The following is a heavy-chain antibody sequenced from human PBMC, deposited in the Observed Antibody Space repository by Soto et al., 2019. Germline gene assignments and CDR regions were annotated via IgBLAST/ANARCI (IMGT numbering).Heavy chain of an antibody. Sequence: VQLVESGGGLVKPGGSLSLSCAGSGFMFSSYNMNWVRQAPGRGLEWVSFISSSSAYKYYEDAVKGRFTISRDNDKNSVYLQMNSLRAEDAGLYYCARSAGYCTDTSCEKGWFDSWGQGTWVTVSS. V-gene: IGHV3-21*01. CDR1: GFMFSSYN. J-gene: IGHJ5*01. D-gene: IGHD2-8*02. CDR3: ARSAGYCTDTSCEKGWFDS. CDR2: ISSSSAYK.